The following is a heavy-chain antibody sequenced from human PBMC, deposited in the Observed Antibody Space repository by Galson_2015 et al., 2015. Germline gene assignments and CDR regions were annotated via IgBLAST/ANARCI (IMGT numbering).Heavy chain of an antibody. Sequence: SLRLSCAASGFSFSSYAMSWVRQGPEKGLEWVSGISGGVDTTYYADSVKGRFTISRDDSKSTLYLQMNSLRAEDTAVYYCAKDRSRLWFGELSAWGRGSLVTVSS. CDR1: GFSFSSYA. CDR3: AKDRSRLWFGELSA. D-gene: IGHD3-10*01. J-gene: IGHJ5*02. V-gene: IGHV3-23*01. CDR2: ISGGVDTT.